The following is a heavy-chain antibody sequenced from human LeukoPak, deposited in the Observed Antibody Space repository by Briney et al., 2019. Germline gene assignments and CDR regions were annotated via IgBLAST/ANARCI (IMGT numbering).Heavy chain of an antibody. CDR3: ARDGYYDFWSGYNYYYYYMDV. J-gene: IGHJ6*03. CDR1: GGSISSYY. Sequence: SETLSLTCTVSGGSISSYYWSWIRQRAGKGLEWIWRIYTSGSTNYNPCLKSRVTMSVYTSNNQFSLKLSSVTAADTAVYYCARDGYYDFWSGYNYYYYYMDVWGKGTTVTVSS. CDR2: IYTSGST. V-gene: IGHV4-4*07. D-gene: IGHD3-3*01.